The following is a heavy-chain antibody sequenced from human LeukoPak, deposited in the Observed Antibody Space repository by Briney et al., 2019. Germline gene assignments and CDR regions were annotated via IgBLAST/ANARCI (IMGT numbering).Heavy chain of an antibody. J-gene: IGHJ1*01. V-gene: IGHV4-59*08. CDR3: ARHSKYYYDSSGSYVGYFQH. CDR2: IYYSGGT. CDR1: GGSISVYY. D-gene: IGHD3-22*01. Sequence: SETLSLTCTVSGGSISVYYWSWIRQPPGKGLEWIGYIYYSGGTNYNPSLKSRVTISVDTSKNQFSLKLSSVTAADTAVYYCARHSKYYYDSSGSYVGYFQHWGQGTLVTVSS.